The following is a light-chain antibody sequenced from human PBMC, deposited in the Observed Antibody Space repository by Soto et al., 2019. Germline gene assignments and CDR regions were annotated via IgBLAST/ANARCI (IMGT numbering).Light chain of an antibody. V-gene: IGKV3-20*01. J-gene: IGKJ1*01. CDR1: QSVSSSH. CDR2: DTS. CDR3: QQYGASPWT. Sequence: EVALTQSPGTLSLSPGEIATLSCRASQSVSSSHLAWYQHKRGQAPRLLIYDTSTRATGIPDRFSGSGSGTDFTLTISRLEPEDFAVYHCQQYGASPWTFGQGTKVEVK.